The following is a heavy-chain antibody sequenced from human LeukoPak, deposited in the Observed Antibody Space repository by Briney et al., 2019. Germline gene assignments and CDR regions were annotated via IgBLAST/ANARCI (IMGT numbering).Heavy chain of an antibody. J-gene: IGHJ4*02. CDR2: IRHDGSNE. CDR1: GFTFSSYG. V-gene: IGHV3-30*02. CDR3: AKEVHPYDSGTYYFDY. D-gene: IGHD3-10*01. Sequence: GGSLRLSCVVSGFTFSSYGMHWVRQAAGKGLEWVAFIRHDGSNEYYADSVKGRFTTSRDNSKNTLFLQMNSLRVEEMAVYYCAKEVHPYDSGTYYFDYWGRGTLVTVSS.